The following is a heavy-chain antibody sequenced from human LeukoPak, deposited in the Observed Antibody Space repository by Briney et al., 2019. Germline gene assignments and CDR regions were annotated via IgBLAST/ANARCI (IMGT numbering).Heavy chain of an antibody. D-gene: IGHD1-26*01. Sequence: SETLSLTCTVSGGSISSYYWSWIRQPPGKGLDWIGYIYYSGSTNYNPSLKSRVTISVDTSKNQFSLKLSSVTAADTAVYYCARATKYWDVLDYWGQGTLVTVSS. J-gene: IGHJ4*02. CDR2: IYYSGST. CDR1: GGSISSYY. V-gene: IGHV4-59*01. CDR3: ARATKYWDVLDY.